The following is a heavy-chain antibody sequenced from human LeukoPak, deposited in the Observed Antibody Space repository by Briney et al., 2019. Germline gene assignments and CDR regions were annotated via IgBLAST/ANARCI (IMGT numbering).Heavy chain of an antibody. J-gene: IGHJ4*02. CDR2: VNPNSGNT. V-gene: IGHV1-8*02. D-gene: IGHD1-26*01. CDR3: ARDLIVGATRDY. CDR1: GYTFANYE. Sequence: GASVKVSCKASGYTFANYEIHWVRQATGQGLEWMAWVNPNSGNTNHAQKFQGRVTMTRDTSMSTVYMELSSLRSEDTAVYYCARDLIVGATRDYWGQGTLVTVSS.